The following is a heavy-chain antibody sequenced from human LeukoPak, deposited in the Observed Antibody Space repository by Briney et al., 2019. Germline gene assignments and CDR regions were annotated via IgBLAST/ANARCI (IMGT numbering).Heavy chain of an antibody. Sequence: GGSLRLSCAASGFTFSSYSMNWVRQAPGKGLEWVSYISSSSSTIYYADSVKGRFTISRDNAKNSLYLQMNSLRAEDTAVYYCARDPDYDILTGYSYWGQGTLVTVSS. D-gene: IGHD3-9*01. CDR2: ISSSSSTI. CDR3: ARDPDYDILTGYSY. J-gene: IGHJ4*02. V-gene: IGHV3-48*04. CDR1: GFTFSSYS.